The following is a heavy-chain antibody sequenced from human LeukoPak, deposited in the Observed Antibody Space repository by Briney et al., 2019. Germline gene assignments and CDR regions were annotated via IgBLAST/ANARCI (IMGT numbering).Heavy chain of an antibody. D-gene: IGHD2-21*02. CDR1: GGPFSGYY. V-gene: IGHV4-34*01. Sequence: SETLSLTCAVYGGPFSGYYWSWIRQSPGKGLEWIGEINQSGSTTYKPSLKGRVTISVDTSKTQFSLKLSSVTAADTAVYYCARGKEYCGGDCSKFDYWGQGTLVTVSS. J-gene: IGHJ4*02. CDR2: INQSGST. CDR3: ARGKEYCGGDCSKFDY.